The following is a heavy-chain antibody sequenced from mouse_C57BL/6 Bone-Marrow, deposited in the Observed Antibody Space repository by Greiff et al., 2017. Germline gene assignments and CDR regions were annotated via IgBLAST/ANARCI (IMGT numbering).Heavy chain of an antibody. CDR2: IYPGDGDT. Sequence: QVHVKQSGVELVKPGASVKISCKASGYAFSSYWMNWVKQRPGKGLEWIGQIYPGDGDTNYNGKFKGKATLTADKSSSTAYMQLSSLTSEDSAVYFCARRDYSNYVGYFDVWGTGTTVTVSS. V-gene: IGHV1-80*01. CDR1: GYAFSSYW. CDR3: ARRDYSNYVGYFDV. J-gene: IGHJ1*03. D-gene: IGHD2-5*01.